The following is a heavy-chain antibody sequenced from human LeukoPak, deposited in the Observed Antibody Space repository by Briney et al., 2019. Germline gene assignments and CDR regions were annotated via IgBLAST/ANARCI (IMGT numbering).Heavy chain of an antibody. J-gene: IGHJ4*02. CDR2: INRDGSST. Sequence: GGSLRLCCAASGFTFSSYWMHWVRQAPGKGLVWVSRINRDGSSTSYADSVKGRFTISRDNAKNTLYLQMNSLRAEDTAVYYCARVDPTLGYCSGGSCHTFDYWGQGTLVTVSS. CDR1: GFTFSSYW. D-gene: IGHD2-15*01. V-gene: IGHV3-74*01. CDR3: ARVDPTLGYCSGGSCHTFDY.